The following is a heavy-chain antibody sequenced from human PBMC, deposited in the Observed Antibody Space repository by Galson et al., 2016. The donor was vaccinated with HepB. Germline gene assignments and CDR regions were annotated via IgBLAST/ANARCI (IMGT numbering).Heavy chain of an antibody. D-gene: IGHD1-26*01. J-gene: IGHJ6*02. V-gene: IGHV4-34*01. CDR3: ARERGGSYYYYYGMDV. CDR2: INHSGSS. Sequence: SETLSLTCDVYGGSLRGYYWSWSRQSPGKGLEWIGEINHSGSSNYNPSLKSRVTISVDTSKTQFSLKLSSVTAADTAVYYCARERGGSYYYYYGMDVWGQGTTVTVSS. CDR1: GGSLRGYY.